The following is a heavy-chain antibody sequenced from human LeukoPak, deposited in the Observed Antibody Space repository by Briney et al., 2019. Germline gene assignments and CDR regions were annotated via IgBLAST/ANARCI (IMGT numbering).Heavy chain of an antibody. CDR3: ARGTYYYGAGSYRYPVPPGAFDI. Sequence: SETLSLTCSVSGGSLSSSTYYWGWIRQPPGKGLEWIGSIYYSGSTYYNPSLKSRVTISIDTPKKQFSLKMNSVTAADTAVYYCARGTYYYGAGSYRYPVPPGAFDIWAKGQWSPFHQ. J-gene: IGHJ3*02. D-gene: IGHD3-10*01. V-gene: IGHV4-39*07. CDR1: GGSLSSSTYY. CDR2: IYYSGST.